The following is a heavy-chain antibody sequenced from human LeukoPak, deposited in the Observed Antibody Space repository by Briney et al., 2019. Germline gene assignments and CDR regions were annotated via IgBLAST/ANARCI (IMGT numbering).Heavy chain of an antibody. Sequence: RGSLRLSCAASGFTFSSYAMSWVRQAPGKWLEWVSAIRCSGGSTYYADSVKGRFTIPRDNAKHPLYRQMNSLRAKGPAVYYCAKGSSEWDLLVWGQGTLVTVSS. CDR2: IRCSGGST. D-gene: IGHD1-26*01. CDR3: AKGSSEWDLLV. V-gene: IGHV3-23*01. J-gene: IGHJ4*02. CDR1: GFTFSSYA.